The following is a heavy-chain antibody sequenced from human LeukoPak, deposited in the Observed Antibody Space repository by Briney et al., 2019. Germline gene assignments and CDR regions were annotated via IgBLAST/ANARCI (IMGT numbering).Heavy chain of an antibody. Sequence: GGSLRLSCAASGFTVSSNYMSWVRQAPGKGLEWVSVIYSGGSTYYADSVKGRFTISRDNSKNTLYLQMNSLRAEDTAVYYCARGRSGGNSYYFDYWGQRTLVTVSS. D-gene: IGHD4-23*01. CDR2: IYSGGST. CDR3: ARGRSGGNSYYFDY. CDR1: GFTVSSNY. J-gene: IGHJ4*02. V-gene: IGHV3-66*02.